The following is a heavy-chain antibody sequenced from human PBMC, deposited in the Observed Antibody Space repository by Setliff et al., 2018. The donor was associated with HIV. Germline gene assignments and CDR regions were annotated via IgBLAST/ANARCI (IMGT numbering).Heavy chain of an antibody. D-gene: IGHD6-19*01. J-gene: IGHJ6*03. CDR1: GVSISDHY. Sequence: PSETLSLTCFVSGVSISDHYWGWIRQPPGKGLEWIGYIYSSGTTQYNPSVESRVTMSLDTSRDQFSLNLRSVTAADTAVYYCARDSLPYSSGPLHYYYYMDVWGKGTTVTVSS. CDR3: ARDSLPYSSGPLHYYYYMDV. CDR2: IYSSGTT. V-gene: IGHV4-4*09.